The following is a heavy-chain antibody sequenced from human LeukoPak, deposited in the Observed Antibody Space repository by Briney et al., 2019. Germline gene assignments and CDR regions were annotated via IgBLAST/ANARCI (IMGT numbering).Heavy chain of an antibody. D-gene: IGHD3-10*01. V-gene: IGHV4-39*01. CDR1: GGSISSSRYY. CDR2: IYYSGST. J-gene: IGHJ3*02. Sequence: SETLSLTCTVSGGSISSSRYYWGWIRQPPGKGLEWIGSIYYSGSTYYNPSLKSRVTISVDTSKNQFSLKLSSVTAADTAVYYCARRKYYYGSGSPSGAFDIWGQGTMVTVSS. CDR3: ARRKYYYGSGSPSGAFDI.